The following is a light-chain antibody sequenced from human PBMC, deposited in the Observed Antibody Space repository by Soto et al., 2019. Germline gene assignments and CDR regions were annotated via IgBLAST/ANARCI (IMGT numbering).Light chain of an antibody. CDR1: QSISSW. Sequence: DIQMTQSPSTLSASVGDRVTITCRASQSISSWLAWYQQKPGIAPKLLIYDASSLQSGVPSRFSGSGSGTDFTLTISSLQPEDFATYYCQQSYSTSRFGQGTKVDIK. J-gene: IGKJ1*01. V-gene: IGKV1-39*01. CDR2: DAS. CDR3: QQSYSTSR.